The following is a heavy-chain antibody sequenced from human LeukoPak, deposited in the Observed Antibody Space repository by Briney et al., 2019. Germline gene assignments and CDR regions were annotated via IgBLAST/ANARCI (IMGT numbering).Heavy chain of an antibody. D-gene: IGHD2-21*02. V-gene: IGHV3-53*01. CDR1: GLIVSSHY. CDR2: IHGDGTT. J-gene: IGHJ4*02. Sequence: GGSLRLACTASGLIVSSHYMSWVRQAPGKGLEWVSLIHGDGTTSYSDSVRGRFTISRDNSKNPVILQMNTLRAEDTAVYYCASGDWARSFFDYWGQGTLVTVSS. CDR3: ASGDWARSFFDY.